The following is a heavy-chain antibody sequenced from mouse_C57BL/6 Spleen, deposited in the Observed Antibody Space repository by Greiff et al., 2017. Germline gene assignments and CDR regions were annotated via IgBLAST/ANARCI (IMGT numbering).Heavy chain of an antibody. D-gene: IGHD1-1*01. Sequence: VQLKQSGGGLVKPGGSLKLSCAASGFTFSDYGMHWVRQAPEKGLEWVAYISSGSSTIYYADTVKGRFTISRDNAKNTLFLQMTSLRSEDTAMYYCARPHYYGSSEGFAYWGQGTLVTVSA. V-gene: IGHV5-17*01. J-gene: IGHJ3*01. CDR2: ISSGSSTI. CDR3: ARPHYYGSSEGFAY. CDR1: GFTFSDYG.